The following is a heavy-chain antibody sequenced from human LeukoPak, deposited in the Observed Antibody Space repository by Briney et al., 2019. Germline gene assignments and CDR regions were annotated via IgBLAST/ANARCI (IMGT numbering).Heavy chain of an antibody. CDR1: GSTFSSYA. CDR2: IIPIFGTA. V-gene: IGHV1-69*05. Sequence: SVKVSCKASGSTFSSYAIRWMRQAPGQGLEWMGGIIPIFGTANYAQKFQGRVTITTDESTSTAYMELSSLRSEDTAVYYCARGYCSSTSCYTPYYFDYWGQGTLVTVSS. D-gene: IGHD2-2*02. J-gene: IGHJ4*02. CDR3: ARGYCSSTSCYTPYYFDY.